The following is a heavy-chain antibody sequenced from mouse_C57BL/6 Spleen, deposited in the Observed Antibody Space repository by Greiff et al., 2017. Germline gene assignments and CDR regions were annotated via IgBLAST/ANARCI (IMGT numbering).Heavy chain of an antibody. V-gene: IGHV1-18*01. CDR1: GYTFTDYN. Sequence: EVKLQQSGPELVKPGASVKISCKASGYTFTDYNMDWVKQSHGKSLEWIGDINPNNGGTIYNQKFKGKATLTVDKSSSTAYMELRSLTSEDTAVYYCATADYYDYDGPAWFAYWGQGTTVTVSA. J-gene: IGHJ3*01. CDR3: ATADYYDYDGPAWFAY. D-gene: IGHD2-4*01. CDR2: INPNNGGT.